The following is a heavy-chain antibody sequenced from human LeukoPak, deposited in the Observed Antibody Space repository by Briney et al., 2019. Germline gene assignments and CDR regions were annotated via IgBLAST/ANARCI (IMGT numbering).Heavy chain of an antibody. CDR1: GFTFSSYA. V-gene: IGHV3-23*01. CDR2: ISGSGGST. D-gene: IGHD3-10*01. Sequence: PGGSLRLSCAASGFTFSSYAMSWVRQAPGKGLEWVSAISGSGGSTYYADSVKGRFTISRDNSKNTLYLQMNSLRAEDTAVYYCAREGRGAMVRGVIYYWGQGTLVTVSS. J-gene: IGHJ4*02. CDR3: AREGRGAMVRGVIYY.